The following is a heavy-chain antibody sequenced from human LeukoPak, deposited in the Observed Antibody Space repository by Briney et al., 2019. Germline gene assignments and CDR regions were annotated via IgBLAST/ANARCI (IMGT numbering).Heavy chain of an antibody. CDR1: GGSFSGYY. CDR2: INHSGST. V-gene: IGHV4-34*01. D-gene: IGHD6-19*01. J-gene: IGHJ4*02. Sequence: PSETLSLTCAVYGGSFSGYYWSWLRQPPGKGLEWIGEINHSGSTNYNPSLKSRVTTSVDTSKNQFSLKLSSVTAADTAVYYCARDGLSSGWSFDYWGQGTLVTVSS. CDR3: ARDGLSSGWSFDY.